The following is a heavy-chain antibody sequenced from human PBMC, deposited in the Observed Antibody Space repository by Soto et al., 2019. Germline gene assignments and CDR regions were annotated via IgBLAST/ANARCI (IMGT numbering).Heavy chain of an antibody. CDR3: ARVGTSGWPLDY. V-gene: IGHV3-48*01. CDR2: ITRSSTLI. D-gene: IGHD6-19*01. Sequence: EVQLLESGGGLVQPGGSLRLSCAASGFTFSSNSMTWVRQAPGKGLEWISYITRSSTLITYADSVKGLFTVSRDNAKNSVYLQKNSLRGEDTAVYYCARVGTSGWPLDYWGQLTLVTVSS. J-gene: IGHJ4*02. CDR1: GFTFSSNS.